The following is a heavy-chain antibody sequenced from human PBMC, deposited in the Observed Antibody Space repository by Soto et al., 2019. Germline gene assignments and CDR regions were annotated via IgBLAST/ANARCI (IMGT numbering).Heavy chain of an antibody. CDR3: ARAWPSVDSYGSGVMDV. D-gene: IGHD5-18*01. V-gene: IGHV4-4*02. CDR2: IYHSGST. J-gene: IGHJ6*02. Sequence: QVQLQESGPGLVKPSGTLSVTCAVSGGSISSSNWWNWVRQPPGKGLEWIGEIYHSGSTNYNPSLRSRVTISLDKSKNQFSLRVKSVTGADTAEYYCARAWPSVDSYGSGVMDVWGQGTTVTVSS. CDR1: GGSISSSNW.